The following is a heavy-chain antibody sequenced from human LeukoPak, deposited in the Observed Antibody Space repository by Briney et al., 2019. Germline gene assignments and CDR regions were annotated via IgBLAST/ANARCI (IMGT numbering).Heavy chain of an antibody. V-gene: IGHV4-34*01. CDR2: INHSGST. D-gene: IGHD6-6*01. J-gene: IGHJ4*02. CDR3: ARRGFSSSQTGHPYYFDY. Sequence: SETLSLTCTVSGGSISGYYWSWIRQPPGKGLEWIGEINHSGSTNYNPSLKSRVTISVDTSKNQFSLKLSSVTAADTAVYYCARRGFSSSQTGHPYYFDYWGQGTLVTVSS. CDR1: GGSISGYY.